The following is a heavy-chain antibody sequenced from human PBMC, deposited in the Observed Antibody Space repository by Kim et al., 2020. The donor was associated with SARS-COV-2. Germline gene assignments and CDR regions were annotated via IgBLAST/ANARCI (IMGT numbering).Heavy chain of an antibody. CDR1: RFTFSDYY. CDR3: ARDRYHSILSGYNDAFD. D-gene: IGHD3-9*01. J-gene: IGHJ3*01. Sequence: GGSLRLSCVASRFTFSDYYMGWIRQAPGKGLEWVSSISSTGSSANYADSVKGRFTISRDNAKNSLYLQMNSLRAEDTAVYYCARDRYHSILSGYNDAFD. CDR2: ISSTGSSA. V-gene: IGHV3-11*06.